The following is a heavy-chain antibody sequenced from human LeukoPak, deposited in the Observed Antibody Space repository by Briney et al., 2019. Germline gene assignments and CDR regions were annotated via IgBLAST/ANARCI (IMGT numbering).Heavy chain of an antibody. J-gene: IGHJ4*02. CDR3: AKSSMGSSWFLFDY. CDR2: IRYDGSNK. D-gene: IGHD6-13*01. V-gene: IGHV3-30*02. CDR1: GFTFSSYG. Sequence: PGGSLRLSCAASGFTFSSYGTHWVRQAPGKGLEWVAFIRYDGSNKYYADSVKGRFTISRDNSKNTLYLQMNSLRAEDTAVYYCAKSSMGSSWFLFDYWGQGTLVTVSS.